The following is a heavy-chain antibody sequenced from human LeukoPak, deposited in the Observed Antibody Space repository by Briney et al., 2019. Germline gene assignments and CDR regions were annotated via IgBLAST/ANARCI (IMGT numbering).Heavy chain of an antibody. V-gene: IGHV4-34*01. CDR3: ARGLLPSGAWFDP. CDR1: GGSFSGYY. D-gene: IGHD2/OR15-2a*01. CDR2: INHSGST. J-gene: IGHJ5*02. Sequence: SETLSLTCAVYGGSFSGYYWSWIRQPPGKGLEWIGEINHSGSTNYNPSLKSRVTISVDTSKNQFSLKLSSVTAADTAVYYCARGLLPSGAWFDPWGQGTPVTVSS.